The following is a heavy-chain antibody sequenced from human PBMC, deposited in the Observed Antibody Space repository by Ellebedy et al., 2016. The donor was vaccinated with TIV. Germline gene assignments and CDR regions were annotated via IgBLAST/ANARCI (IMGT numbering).Heavy chain of an antibody. D-gene: IGHD3-10*01. CDR2: IYYSGST. J-gene: IGHJ6*02. V-gene: IGHV4-30-4*01. Sequence: SETLSLTXTVSGGSISSGDYYWSWIRQPPGKGLEWIGYIYYSGSTYYNPSLKSRVTISVDTSKNQFSLKLSSVTAADTAVYYCAREGSGSYGGMDVWGQGTTVTVSS. CDR3: AREGSGSYGGMDV. CDR1: GGSISSGDYY.